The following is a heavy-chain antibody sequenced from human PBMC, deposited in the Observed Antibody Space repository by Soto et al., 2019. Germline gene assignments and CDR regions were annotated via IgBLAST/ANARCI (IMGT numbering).Heavy chain of an antibody. CDR3: AKDCLGGGMGCYFDY. J-gene: IGHJ4*02. CDR1: GFTFSSYA. D-gene: IGHD3-16*01. V-gene: IGHV3-23*01. CDR2: ISGSGGST. Sequence: EVQLLESGGGLVQPGGSLRLSCAASGFTFSSYAMSWVRQAPGKGLEWVSAISGSGGSTYYADSVKGRFTISRDNSKNTLYLQRNSLRAEDTAVYYCAKDCLGGGMGCYFDYWGQGTLVTVSS.